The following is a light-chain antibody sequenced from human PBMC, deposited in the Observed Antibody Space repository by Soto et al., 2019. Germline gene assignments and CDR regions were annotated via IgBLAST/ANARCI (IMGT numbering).Light chain of an antibody. CDR1: NGYKY. Sequence: QSALTQPASVSGSPGQSITISCTGTNGYKYVSWYQRHPGKAPKLVIYEVSNRPSGVSNRFSGSKSGNTASLTISGLQPEDEDDYYCSSFITSHTLLVFGGGTKLTV. V-gene: IGLV2-14*01. CDR2: EVS. J-gene: IGLJ2*01. CDR3: SSFITSHTLLV.